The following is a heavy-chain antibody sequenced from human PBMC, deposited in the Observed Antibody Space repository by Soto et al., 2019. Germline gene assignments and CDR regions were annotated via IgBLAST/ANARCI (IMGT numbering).Heavy chain of an antibody. CDR1: GFTFSGSA. CDR2: IKTRSYNYAT. CDR3: SRLWAGGEDRDSPPYYHDS. D-gene: IGHD3-16*01. J-gene: IGHJ4*02. Sequence: EVQLVESGGGLVQPGGPVIISCAATGFTFSGSAIHWVRQASGKGLEWLGRIKTRSYNYATAYTASLKGRFTISRDDSKNTAYLQMNSRKTEDTAVYFCSRLWAGGEDRDSPPYYHDSWGQGTLVTVSS. V-gene: IGHV3-73*02.